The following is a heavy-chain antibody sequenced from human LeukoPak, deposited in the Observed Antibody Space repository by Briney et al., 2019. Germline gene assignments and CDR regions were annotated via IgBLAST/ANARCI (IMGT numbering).Heavy chain of an antibody. J-gene: IGHJ3*02. Sequence: SETLSLTCTVSGYSISSGYYWGWIRQPPGKGLEWIGSIYHSGSTYYNPSLKSRVTISVDTSKNQFSLKLSSVTAADTAVYYCARFWGGSGSYGAFDIWGQGTMVTVSS. CDR2: IYHSGST. V-gene: IGHV4-38-2*02. D-gene: IGHD3-10*01. CDR1: GYSISSGYY. CDR3: ARFWGGSGSYGAFDI.